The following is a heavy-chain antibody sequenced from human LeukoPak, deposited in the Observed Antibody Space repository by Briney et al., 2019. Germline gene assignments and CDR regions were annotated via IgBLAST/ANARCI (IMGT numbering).Heavy chain of an antibody. V-gene: IGHV4-34*01. Sequence: PSETLSLTCAVYGGSFSGYYWSWIRQPPGKGLEWIGEINRSGSTNYNPSLKSRVTISVDTSKNQFSLKLSSVTAADTAVYYCARGWQWRGYMDVWSKGTTVTVSS. CDR1: GGSFSGYY. D-gene: IGHD6-19*01. CDR2: INRSGST. CDR3: ARGWQWRGYMDV. J-gene: IGHJ6*03.